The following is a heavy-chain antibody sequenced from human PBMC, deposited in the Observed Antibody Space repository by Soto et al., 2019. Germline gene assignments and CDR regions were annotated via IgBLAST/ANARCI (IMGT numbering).Heavy chain of an antibody. Sequence: GGALRLSCAASGFTFSSYAMSWVRQAPGKGLEWVSAISGSGGSTYYADSVKGRFTISRDNSKNTLYLQMNSLRAEDTAVYYYAKDLKRFVGASSAFDIWGQGTMVTVSS. CDR1: GFTFSSYA. D-gene: IGHD1-26*01. CDR3: AKDLKRFVGASSAFDI. CDR2: ISGSGGST. J-gene: IGHJ3*02. V-gene: IGHV3-23*01.